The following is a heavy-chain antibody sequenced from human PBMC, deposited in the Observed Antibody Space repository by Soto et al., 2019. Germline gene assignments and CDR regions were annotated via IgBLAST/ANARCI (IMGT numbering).Heavy chain of an antibody. J-gene: IGHJ4*02. CDR3: ATRAAYFDY. Sequence: GGSLSLSCAASGFTFSSYNMHWFHQAPGKGLEWVTLISYDESNEYYADSVKGRFTISRDNCKKTLYLQMNSLRAEDTALYYCATRAAYFDYWGQGT. V-gene: IGHV3-30-3*01. CDR2: ISYDESNE. CDR1: GFTFSSYN. D-gene: IGHD2-15*01.